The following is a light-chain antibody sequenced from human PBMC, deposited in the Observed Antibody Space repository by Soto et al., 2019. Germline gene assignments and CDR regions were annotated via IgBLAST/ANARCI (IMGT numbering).Light chain of an antibody. CDR2: DAS. V-gene: IGKV1-5*01. CDR1: QSISSW. J-gene: IGKJ1*01. CDR3: QQYNRYSRT. Sequence: DIQITQSPSTLSGSVGDRVTIPCRASQSISSWLAWYQQKPGRAPKLLIYDASGLESGVPSRFSGSGSGTEFTLTISSLQPEDFAIYYCQQYNRYSRTFGQGTKVDIK.